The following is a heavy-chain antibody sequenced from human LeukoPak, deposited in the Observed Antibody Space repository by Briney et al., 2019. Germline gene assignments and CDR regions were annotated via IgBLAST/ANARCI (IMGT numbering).Heavy chain of an antibody. CDR1: GFTFSSYG. CDR3: AKDRHWLALDD. V-gene: IGHV3-23*01. CDR2: ITGGGTT. Sequence: SGGSLRLSCAASGFTFSSYGMHWVRQAPGKGLEWVSGITGGGTTYYADSVKGRVTISSDNSKNTLYLQMNSLRAEDTAVYYCAKDRHWLALDDWGQGTLVTVSS. D-gene: IGHD6-19*01. J-gene: IGHJ4*02.